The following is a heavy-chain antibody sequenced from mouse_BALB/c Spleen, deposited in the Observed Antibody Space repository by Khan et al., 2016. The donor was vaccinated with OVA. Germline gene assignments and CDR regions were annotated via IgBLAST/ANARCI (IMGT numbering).Heavy chain of an antibody. J-gene: IGHJ3*01. Sequence: VELVESGAELMKPGASVKISCKATGYTFSNYWIEWVKQRPGHGLEWIGEILPGGAYTNYNEKFKGKATFTADTSSNTAYMQLSSLTSEDSAVYYCTRGFRDWGQGTLVTVSA. CDR1: GYTFSNYW. CDR2: ILPGGAYT. V-gene: IGHV1-9*01. CDR3: TRGFRD. D-gene: IGHD3-2*02.